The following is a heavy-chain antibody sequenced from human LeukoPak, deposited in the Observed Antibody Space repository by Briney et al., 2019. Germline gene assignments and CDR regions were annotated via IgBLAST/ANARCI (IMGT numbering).Heavy chain of an antibody. CDR3: ASSAAAGTSGWFDP. CDR1: GGSISSYY. D-gene: IGHD6-13*01. V-gene: IGHV4-4*07. J-gene: IGHJ5*02. CDR2: IYTSGST. Sequence: SGTLSLTCTVSGGSISSYYWSWIRQPAGKGLEWIGRIYTSGSTNYNPSLKSRVTMSVDTSKNQFSLKLSSVTAADTAVYYCASSAAAGTSGWFDPWGQGTLVTVSS.